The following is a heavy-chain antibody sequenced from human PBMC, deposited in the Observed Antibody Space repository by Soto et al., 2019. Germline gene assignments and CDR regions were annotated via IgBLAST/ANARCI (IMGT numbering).Heavy chain of an antibody. Sequence: GGSLRLSCAASGFTFSSYSMNWVRQAPGKGLEWVSSISSSSYIYYADSVKGRFTISRDNAKNSLYLQMNSLRAEDTAVYYCARGDEIVVVVAATADAFDIWGQGTMVTVSS. D-gene: IGHD2-15*01. CDR1: GFTFSSYS. CDR3: ARGDEIVVVVAATADAFDI. V-gene: IGHV3-21*01. J-gene: IGHJ3*02. CDR2: ISSSSYI.